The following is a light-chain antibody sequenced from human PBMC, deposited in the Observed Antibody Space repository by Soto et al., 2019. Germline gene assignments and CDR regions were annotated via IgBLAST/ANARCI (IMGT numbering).Light chain of an antibody. CDR3: QQYNNWPLP. CDR2: GAS. V-gene: IGKV3-15*01. Sequence: ETVLTQSPATLSVSPGERATFSCRASQSVTTNLAWYQQKPGQAPRLLIYGASTRATGISARFSGSGSGTEFTLTISSLQSEDFAVYYCQQYNNWPLPFGGGTKVDIK. CDR1: QSVTTN. J-gene: IGKJ4*01.